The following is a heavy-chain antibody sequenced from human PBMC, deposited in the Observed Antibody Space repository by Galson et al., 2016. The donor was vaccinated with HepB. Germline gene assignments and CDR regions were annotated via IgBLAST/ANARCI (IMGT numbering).Heavy chain of an antibody. V-gene: IGHV3-30-3*01. CDR3: ASDSSSGYFFES. D-gene: IGHD6-13*01. CDR1: GFIFRSYA. CDR2: ISNDGSNK. Sequence: SLRLSCADSGFIFRSYAMNWVRQAPGKGLEWLAVISNDGSNKYFADSVKGRFTISRDNSKNTLYLQMNSLRAEDTAVYYCASDSSSGYFFESWGQGALVTVSS. J-gene: IGHJ4*02.